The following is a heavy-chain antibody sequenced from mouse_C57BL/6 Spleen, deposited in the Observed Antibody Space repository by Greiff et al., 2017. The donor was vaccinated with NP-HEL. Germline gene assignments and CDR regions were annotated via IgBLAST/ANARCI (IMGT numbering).Heavy chain of an antibody. D-gene: IGHD1-1*01. CDR2: IYPGSGNT. CDR1: GYTFTDYY. J-gene: IGHJ2*01. V-gene: IGHV1-76*01. CDR3: ARSHSHITTVVGGYFDY. Sequence: QVQLQQSGAELVRPGASVKLSCKASGYTFTDYYINWVKQRPGQGLEWIARIYPGSGNTYYNEKFKGKATLTAEKSSSTAYMQLSSLTSEDSAVYFCARSHSHITTVVGGYFDYWGQGTTLTVSS.